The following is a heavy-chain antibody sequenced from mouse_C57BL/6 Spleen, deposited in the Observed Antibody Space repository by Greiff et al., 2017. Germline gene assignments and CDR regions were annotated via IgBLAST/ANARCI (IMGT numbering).Heavy chain of an antibody. Sequence: EVKVVESGGGLVKPGGSLKLSCAASGFTFSDYGMHWVRQAPEKGLEWVAYISSGSSTIYYADTVKGRFTISRDNAKENLVLEMTRRRSEDKAMDFCARGGRSHARDDGGQGTSVTVSS. V-gene: IGHV5-17*01. CDR1: GFTFSDYG. CDR3: ARGGRSHARDD. J-gene: IGHJ4*01. CDR2: ISSGSSTI. D-gene: IGHD1-1*01.